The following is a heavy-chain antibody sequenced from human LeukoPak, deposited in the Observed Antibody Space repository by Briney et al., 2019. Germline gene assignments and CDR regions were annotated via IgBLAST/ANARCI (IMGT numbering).Heavy chain of an antibody. CDR2: IYYSGCT. J-gene: IGHJ3*02. Sequence: SETLSLTCTVSGGSINSYHWSWIRQPPGKGLEWIGYIYYSGCTNYNPSLKSRVTMSVDTSKNQFTLKLSSVTAADTAVYHCARTRAYFHDAFDIWGQGTMVTVSS. CDR3: ARTRAYFHDAFDI. V-gene: IGHV4-59*12. CDR1: GGSINSYH. D-gene: IGHD2/OR15-2a*01.